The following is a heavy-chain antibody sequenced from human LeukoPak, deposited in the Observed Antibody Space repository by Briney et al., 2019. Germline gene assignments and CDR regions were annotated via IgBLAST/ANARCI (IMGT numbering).Heavy chain of an antibody. CDR1: GGSISSYY. V-gene: IGHV4-34*01. J-gene: IGHJ4*02. D-gene: IGHD2-2*01. CDR3: ARGRGCSSTSCYFLGQLSSHFDY. CDR2: INHSGST. Sequence: SETLSLTCTVSGGSISSYYWSWIRQPPGKGLEWIGEINHSGSTNYNPSLKSRVTISVDTSKNQFSLKLSSVTAADTAVYYCARGRGCSSTSCYFLGQLSSHFDYWGQGTLVTVSS.